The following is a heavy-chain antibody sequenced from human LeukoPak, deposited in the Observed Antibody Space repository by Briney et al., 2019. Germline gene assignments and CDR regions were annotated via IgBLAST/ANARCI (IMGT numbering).Heavy chain of an antibody. J-gene: IGHJ4*02. V-gene: IGHV1-46*01. CDR2: INPSGGST. CDR3: ARDVLIAARSYYFDY. D-gene: IGHD6-6*01. Sequence: GASVKVSCKASGYTFTSYYMHWVRQAPGQGLEWMGIINPSGGSTSYAQKFQGRVTMTRDTSTSTVYMELSSLRSEDTAMYYCARDVLIAARSYYFDYWGQGTLVTVSS. CDR1: GYTFTSYY.